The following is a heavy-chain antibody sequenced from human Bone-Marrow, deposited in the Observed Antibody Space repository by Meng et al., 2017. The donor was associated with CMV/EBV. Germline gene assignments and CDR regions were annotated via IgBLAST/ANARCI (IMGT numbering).Heavy chain of an antibody. CDR2: ISSSSSYI. CDR3: ARDWVTGTPRDFDD. V-gene: IGHV3-21*05. Sequence: SCKASGYTFTGYYMHWVRQAPGKGLEWVSYISSSSSYIYYADSVKGRFTISRDNAKNSLYLQMNSLRAEDTAVYYCARDWVTGTPRDFDDWGHGTLVTVSS. D-gene: IGHD1-20*01. CDR1: GYTFTGYY. J-gene: IGHJ4*01.